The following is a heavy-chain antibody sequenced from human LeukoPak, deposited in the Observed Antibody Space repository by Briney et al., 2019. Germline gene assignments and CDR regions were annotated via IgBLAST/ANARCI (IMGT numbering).Heavy chain of an antibody. J-gene: IGHJ4*02. V-gene: IGHV4-39*07. CDR3: ARVAYDSGAYFDY. CDR1: GGSISSSSYY. CDR2: IYHSGST. D-gene: IGHD5-12*01. Sequence: PSETLSLTCTVSGGSISSSSYYWGWIRQPPGKGLEWIGSIYHSGSTYYNPSLKSRVTISVDTSKNQFSLKLSSVTAADTAVYYCARVAYDSGAYFDYWGQGTLVTVSS.